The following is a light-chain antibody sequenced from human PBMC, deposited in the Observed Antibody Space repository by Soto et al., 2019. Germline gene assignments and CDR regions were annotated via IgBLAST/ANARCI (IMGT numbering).Light chain of an antibody. Sequence: QSALTQPASVSRSPGQSITIPCSGTSRDVGSYNVVSWYQQHPGKAPKLVIYDVSNRPSGVSPRFSGAKSGNTASLTIAGLQAEDEADYYCSSYTRRSTYVFGTGTKVTV. CDR3: SSYTRRSTYV. V-gene: IGLV2-14*03. J-gene: IGLJ1*01. CDR2: DVS. CDR1: SRDVGSYNV.